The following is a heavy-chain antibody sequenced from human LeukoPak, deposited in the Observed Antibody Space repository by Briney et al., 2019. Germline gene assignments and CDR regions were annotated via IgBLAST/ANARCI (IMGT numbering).Heavy chain of an antibody. V-gene: IGHV3-23*01. Sequence: GGSLRLSCAASGFTFSSSSMSWVRQAPGQGLEWVSGISGSGGRTDYADSVKARFTISRDNSKNTLYLQINSHRAEDTAVYYCAKGSGWYVWGQGTLVTVSS. CDR3: AKGSGWYV. CDR2: ISGSGGRT. D-gene: IGHD6-19*01. J-gene: IGHJ4*02. CDR1: GFTFSSSS.